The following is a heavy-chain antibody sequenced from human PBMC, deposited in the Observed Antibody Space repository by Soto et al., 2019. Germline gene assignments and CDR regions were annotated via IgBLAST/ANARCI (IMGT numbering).Heavy chain of an antibody. V-gene: IGHV1-18*01. J-gene: IGHJ5*02. Sequence: QVPLVQSGAEVKKPGASVKVSCKASGYTFTSYGISWVRQAPGQGLEWMGWISAYNGNTNYAQKLQGRVTMTTDTSTSTAYMELRSLRSDDTAVYYCARIITIFGVVINWFDPWGQGTLVTVSS. CDR1: GYTFTSYG. CDR2: ISAYNGNT. D-gene: IGHD3-3*01. CDR3: ARIITIFGVVINWFDP.